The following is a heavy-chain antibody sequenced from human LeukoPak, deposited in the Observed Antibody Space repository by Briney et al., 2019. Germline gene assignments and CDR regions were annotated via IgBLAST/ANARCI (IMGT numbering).Heavy chain of an antibody. Sequence: ASVKVSCKASGYTFTGYYMHWVRQAPGQGLEWMGWINPNSGGTNYAQKFQGRVTMTRDTSISTAYMELSRLRSDDTAVYYCARDIIAAAGIFDYWGQGTLVTVSS. CDR1: GYTFTGYY. D-gene: IGHD6-13*01. CDR2: INPNSGGT. V-gene: IGHV1-2*02. J-gene: IGHJ4*02. CDR3: ARDIIAAAGIFDY.